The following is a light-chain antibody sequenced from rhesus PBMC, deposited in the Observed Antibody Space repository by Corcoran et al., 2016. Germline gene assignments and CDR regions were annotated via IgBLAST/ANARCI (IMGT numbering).Light chain of an antibody. CDR2: GTS. J-gene: IGKJ4*01. V-gene: IGKV3-24*01. CDR1: QSVSSG. Sequence: EIVMTQSPATLSLSPGERATLSCRASQSVSSGLAWYQQKPGQAPRLLIYGTSSRATGIPDRFSGSGSGTDFTLTIRSLEPEDVAVYYCLHHSNWGTFGGGTKVELK. CDR3: LHHSNWGT.